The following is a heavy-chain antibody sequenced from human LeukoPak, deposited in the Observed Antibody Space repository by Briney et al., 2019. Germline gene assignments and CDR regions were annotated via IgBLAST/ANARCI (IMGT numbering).Heavy chain of an antibody. CDR2: TSPNNGGT. J-gene: IGHJ5*02. Sequence: TSVKVSCKASGYTFTGYYLHWVRQAPGQGLQWMGWTSPNNGGTNYAQKFQGRVTMTRDTSISTAYMELSRLRSDDTAVYYCALGRFDPWGQGTLVTVSS. V-gene: IGHV1-2*02. CDR1: GYTFTGYY. CDR3: ALGRFDP.